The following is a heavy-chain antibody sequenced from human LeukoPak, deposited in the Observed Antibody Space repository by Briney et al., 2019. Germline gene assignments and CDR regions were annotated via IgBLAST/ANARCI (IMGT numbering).Heavy chain of an antibody. CDR2: ISYDGSNK. CDR1: GFTFSSYA. Sequence: GRSLRLSCAASGFTFSSYAMHWVRQAPGKGLEWVAVISYDGSNKYYADSVKGRFTISRDNSKNTLYLQMNSLRAEDTAVYYCARGSSRSPRDAFDIWGQGTMVTVSS. V-gene: IGHV3-30*04. CDR3: ARGSSRSPRDAFDI. J-gene: IGHJ3*02.